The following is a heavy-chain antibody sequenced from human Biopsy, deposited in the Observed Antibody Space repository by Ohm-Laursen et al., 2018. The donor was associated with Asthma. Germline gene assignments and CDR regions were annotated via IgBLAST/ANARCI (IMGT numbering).Heavy chain of an antibody. V-gene: IGHV3-11*01. J-gene: IGHJ6*02. Sequence: GSLRLSCSASGFTFSDYYMSWIRQAPGKGLEWVSYISSSGSAIYYADSVKGRFTLSRDNAKNSLYLQMNSLRAEETAVYYCARDREVYGSGIGALYYYYYYDMDVWGQGTTVTVSS. D-gene: IGHD3-10*01. CDR3: ARDREVYGSGIGALYYYYYYDMDV. CDR1: GFTFSDYY. CDR2: ISSSGSAI.